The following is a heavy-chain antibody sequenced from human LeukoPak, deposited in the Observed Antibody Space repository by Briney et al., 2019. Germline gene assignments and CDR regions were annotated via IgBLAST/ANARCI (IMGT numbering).Heavy chain of an antibody. J-gene: IGHJ4*02. CDR1: GFTFSSYW. V-gene: IGHV3-74*01. D-gene: IGHD2-21*02. CDR3: ARDRLNRADCGTDCYSAVFDY. CDR2: INSDGSST. Sequence: GGSLRLSCAASGFTFSSYWMHWVRQAPGKGLVWVSRINSDGSSTSYADSVKGRFTISRDNSKDTLYLQMNNLGVEDTAVYYCARDRLNRADCGTDCYSAVFDYWGQGALVTVSS.